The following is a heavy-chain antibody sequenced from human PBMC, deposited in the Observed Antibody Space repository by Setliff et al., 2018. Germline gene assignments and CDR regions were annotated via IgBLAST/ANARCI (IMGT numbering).Heavy chain of an antibody. D-gene: IGHD3-10*01. CDR1: GGSIGPHY. Sequence: PSETLSLTCTVSGGSIGPHYWSWIRQAPGKGLEWIGHIFYSDTAKYDPSLESRAAISVDSSKNQFSLKLRSVTAADTAVYYCARDRGTVIRGVTSFFYYYMDVLGGGTTVTVSS. J-gene: IGHJ6*03. V-gene: IGHV4-59*11. CDR3: ARDRGTVIRGVTSFFYYYMDV. CDR2: IFYSDTA.